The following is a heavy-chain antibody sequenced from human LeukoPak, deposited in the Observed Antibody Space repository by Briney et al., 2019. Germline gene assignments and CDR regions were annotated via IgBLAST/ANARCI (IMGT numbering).Heavy chain of an antibody. V-gene: IGHV3-7*01. D-gene: IGHD6-13*01. J-gene: IGHJ4*02. CDR1: GFTVSSTY. CDR2: IKQDGSEK. CDR3: ARDLAAAGGFDY. Sequence: GGSLRLSCAASGFTVSSTYMSWVRQAPGKGLEWVANIKQDGSEKYYVDSVKGRFTISRDNAKNSLYLQMNSLRAEDTAVYYCARDLAAAGGFDYWGQGTLVTVSS.